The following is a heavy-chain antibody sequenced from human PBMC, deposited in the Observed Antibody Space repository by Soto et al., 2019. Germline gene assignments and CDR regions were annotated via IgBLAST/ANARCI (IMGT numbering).Heavy chain of an antibody. Sequence: QAQLVESGGGVVQPGRSLRLSCAASGFTFSSYGMHWFRQAPGKGLEWVAIIWYDGSNKYYADSVKGRFTISRDSSKNTLYLQMNSLRAEDTAVYYCARVGSSWSFDYWGQGTLVTGSS. J-gene: IGHJ4*02. CDR3: ARVGSSWSFDY. CDR1: GFTFSSYG. CDR2: IWYDGSNK. V-gene: IGHV3-33*01. D-gene: IGHD6-13*01.